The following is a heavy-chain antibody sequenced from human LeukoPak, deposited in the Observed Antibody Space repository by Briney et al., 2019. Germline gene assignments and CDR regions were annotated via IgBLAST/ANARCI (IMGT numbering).Heavy chain of an antibody. CDR3: TRTYYYDSSGYYYRT. Sequence: TGGSLRLSCAASGFTFSGSAMHWVRQASGKGLEWVGRIRSKANSYATAYAASVKGRFTISRDDSKNTAYLQMNSLKTEDTAVYYCTRTYYYDSSGYYYRTWGQGTLVTVSS. D-gene: IGHD3-22*01. V-gene: IGHV3-73*01. CDR2: IRSKANSYAT. J-gene: IGHJ5*02. CDR1: GFTFSGSA.